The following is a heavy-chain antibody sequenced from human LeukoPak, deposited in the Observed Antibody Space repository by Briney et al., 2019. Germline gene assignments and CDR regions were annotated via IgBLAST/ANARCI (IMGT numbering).Heavy chain of an antibody. D-gene: IGHD4/OR15-4a*01. CDR1: GFTFSNFEM. Sequence: GSLRLSCAASGFTFSNFEMNWVRQAPGKGLESIGTIFYRGTTFYNPSLKSRVTISVDPSKNQFSLKLSSVTAADTAVYYCATMYGGYFDYWGQGTLVTVSS. V-gene: IGHV4-38-2*01. CDR2: IFYRGTT. CDR3: ATMYGGYFDY. J-gene: IGHJ4*02.